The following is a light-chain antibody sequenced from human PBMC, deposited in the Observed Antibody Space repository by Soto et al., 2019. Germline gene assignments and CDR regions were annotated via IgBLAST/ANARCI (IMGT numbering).Light chain of an antibody. Sequence: IQMTQSPSSLSASIGDTVTITCRASQTIDRYLNWFQQKSGQAPKLLMNAASTLRSGVPSRFSASGSGTDFTLTIGSLQPEDYATYYCQQSYNAPFNFGPGTKVDIK. V-gene: IGKV1-39*01. CDR1: QTIDRY. J-gene: IGKJ3*01. CDR2: AAS. CDR3: QQSYNAPFN.